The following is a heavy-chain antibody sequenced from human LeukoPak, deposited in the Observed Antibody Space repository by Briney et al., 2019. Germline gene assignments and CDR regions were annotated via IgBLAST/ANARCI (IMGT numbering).Heavy chain of an antibody. V-gene: IGHV1-8*01. CDR2: MNPNSGNT. J-gene: IGHJ4*02. CDR3: ARGPYRSVLLWFGEPRDYFDY. CDR1: GYTFTSYD. Sequence: ASVKVSCKASGYTFTSYDINWVRQATGQGLEWMGWMNPNSGNTGYAQKFQGRVTMTRNTSISTAYMELSSLRSEDTAVYYCARGPYRSVLLWFGEPRDYFDYWGQGTLVTVSS. D-gene: IGHD3-10*01.